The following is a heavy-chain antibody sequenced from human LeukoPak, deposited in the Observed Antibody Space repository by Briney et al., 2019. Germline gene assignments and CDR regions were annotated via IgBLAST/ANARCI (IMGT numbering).Heavy chain of an antibody. CDR3: ALITQGYCSSTSCI. V-gene: IGHV1-2*02. CDR1: GYTFIAYY. J-gene: IGHJ4*02. D-gene: IGHD2-2*01. CDR2: INPSSGGT. Sequence: ASVKVSCRASGYTFIAYYMHWVRQAPGQGLEWMGWINPSSGGTNYAQKFQGRVTMTRDTSISTAYMELSRLRSDDTAVYYCALITQGYCSSTSCIWGQGTLVTVSS.